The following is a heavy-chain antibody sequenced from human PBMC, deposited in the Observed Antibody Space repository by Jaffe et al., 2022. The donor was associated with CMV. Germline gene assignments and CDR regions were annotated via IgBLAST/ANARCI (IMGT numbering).Heavy chain of an antibody. D-gene: IGHD3-3*01. Sequence: QVQLQESGPGLVKPSGTLSLTCAVSGGSISSSNWWSWVRQPPGKGLEWIGEIYHSGSTNYNPSLKSRVTISVDKSKNQFSLKLSSVTAADTAVYYCARGDYDFWSGYYYYYYYMDVWGKGTTVTVSS. CDR1: GGSISSSNW. CDR3: ARGDYDFWSGYYYYYYYMDV. V-gene: IGHV4-4*02. J-gene: IGHJ6*03. CDR2: IYHSGST.